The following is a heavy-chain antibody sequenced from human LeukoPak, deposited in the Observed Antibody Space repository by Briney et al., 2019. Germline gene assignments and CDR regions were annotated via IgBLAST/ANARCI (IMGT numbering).Heavy chain of an antibody. CDR2: IYHSGST. CDR3: ARASHDYYYYYGMDV. J-gene: IGHJ6*02. CDR1: GGSISSSNW. Sequence: SETLSLTCAVSGGSISSSNWWSWVRQPPGKGLEWIGEIYHSGSTNYNPSLKSRVTISVDKSKNQFSLKLSSVTAADTAVYYCARASHDYYYYYGMDVWGQGTTVTVSS. V-gene: IGHV4-4*02.